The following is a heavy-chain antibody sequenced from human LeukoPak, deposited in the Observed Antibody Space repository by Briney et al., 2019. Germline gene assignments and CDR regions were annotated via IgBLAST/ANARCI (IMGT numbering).Heavy chain of an antibody. Sequence: QPGGSLRLSCAASGFTFSSYGMHWVRQAPGKGLEWVAVISHDGSNSYYADSVKGRFTISRDNSKNTLYLQMNSLRAEDTAVYYCAKTHYYDSSGVPGDYWGQGTLVTVSS. CDR3: AKTHYYDSSGVPGDY. J-gene: IGHJ4*02. CDR2: ISHDGSNS. V-gene: IGHV3-30*18. CDR1: GFTFSSYG. D-gene: IGHD3-22*01.